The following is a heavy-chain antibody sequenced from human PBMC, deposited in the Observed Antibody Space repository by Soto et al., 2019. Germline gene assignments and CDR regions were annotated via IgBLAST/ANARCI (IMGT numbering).Heavy chain of an antibody. J-gene: IGHJ4*02. CDR1: GFTFSSYA. Sequence: GGSLRLSCAASGFTFSSYAMHWVRQAPGKGLEWVAVVWYDGSNQYYTDSVKGRFTIFRDNSKNTLFLQMNSLRVEDTAVYYCAGGYSYSPGFYFDYWGQGSLVTVSS. CDR2: VWYDGSNQ. D-gene: IGHD5-18*01. V-gene: IGHV3-33*01. CDR3: AGGYSYSPGFYFDY.